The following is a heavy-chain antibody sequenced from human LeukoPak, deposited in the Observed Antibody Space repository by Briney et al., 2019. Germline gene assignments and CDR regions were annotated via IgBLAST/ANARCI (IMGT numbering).Heavy chain of an antibody. CDR2: INSDGSST. Sequence: PGGSLRLSCAASGFTFSSYWMHWVRQAPGKGLVWVSRINSDGSSTSYADSVKGRFTISRDNAKNSLYLQMNSLRAEDTAVYYCARDFLPYYDSSGYYYVAFDYWGQGTLVTVSS. CDR1: GFTFSSYW. V-gene: IGHV3-74*01. CDR3: ARDFLPYYDSSGYYYVAFDY. J-gene: IGHJ4*02. D-gene: IGHD3-22*01.